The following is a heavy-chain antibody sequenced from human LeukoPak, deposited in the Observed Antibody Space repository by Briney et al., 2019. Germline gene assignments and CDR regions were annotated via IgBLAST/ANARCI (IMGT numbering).Heavy chain of an antibody. D-gene: IGHD4-17*01. CDR1: GFTFSSYG. J-gene: IGHJ4*02. V-gene: IGHV3-33*01. CDR2: IWYDGSNK. CDR3: ARGTVTTQLDY. Sequence: PGRSLRLSCAASGFTFSSYGMHWVRQAPGKGLEWVAVIWYDGSNKYYAGSVKGRFTISRDNSKNTLYLQMNSLRAEDTAVYYCARGTVTTQLDYWGQGTLVTVSS.